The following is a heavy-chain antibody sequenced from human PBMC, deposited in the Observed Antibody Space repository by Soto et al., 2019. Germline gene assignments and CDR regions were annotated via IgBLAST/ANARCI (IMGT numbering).Heavy chain of an antibody. CDR1: GGTFSSYA. CDR2: IIPILGIA. V-gene: IGHV1-69*10. Sequence: ASVKVSCKASGGTFSSYAISWVRQAPGQGLEWMGGIIPILGIANYAQKFQGRVTITADKSTSTAYMERSSLRSEDTAVYYCARDPPLITEQLVHYYYGMDVWGQGTTVTVSS. D-gene: IGHD6-6*01. CDR3: ARDPPLITEQLVHYYYGMDV. J-gene: IGHJ6*02.